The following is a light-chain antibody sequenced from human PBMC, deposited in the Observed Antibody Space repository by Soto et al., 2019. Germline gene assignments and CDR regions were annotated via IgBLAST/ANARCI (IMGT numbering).Light chain of an antibody. Sequence: EIVLTQSPGTLSLSPGERATLSCRASQSVSNNLAWYQQKPGQAPRLLLYGASTRATGIPARFSGSGSGTEFTLTISSLQSEDFAVYYCQQYNNWPPCTFGQGTNVDIK. CDR1: QSVSNN. V-gene: IGKV3-15*01. CDR3: QQYNNWPPCT. CDR2: GAS. J-gene: IGKJ2*02.